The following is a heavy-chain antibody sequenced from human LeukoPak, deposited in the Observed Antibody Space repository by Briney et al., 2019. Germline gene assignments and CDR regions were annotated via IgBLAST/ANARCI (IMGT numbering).Heavy chain of an antibody. V-gene: IGHV1-18*01. CDR2: INVYNDNT. J-gene: IGHJ4*02. CDR1: GYTFTTYG. D-gene: IGHD6-19*01. Sequence: ASVKVSCKTSGYTFTTYGISWVRQAPGQGLEWMGWINVYNDNTNYAQKFQGRVTMTTDTSTSTAYMELRSLRSDDTAAYYCARDREEQWLVKDYWGQGTLVTVSS. CDR3: ARDREEQWLVKDY.